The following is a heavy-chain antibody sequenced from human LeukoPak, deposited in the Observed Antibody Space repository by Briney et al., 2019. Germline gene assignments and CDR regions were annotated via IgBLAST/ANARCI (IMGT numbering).Heavy chain of an antibody. Sequence: SETLSHTCTVSGGSISSYYWSWIRQPPGKGLEWIGYIYYSGSTNYNPSLKSRVTISVDTSKNQFSLKLSSVTAVDTAVYYCARDVGGWYDYWGQGTLVTVSS. CDR2: IYYSGST. D-gene: IGHD6-19*01. CDR3: ARDVGGWYDY. CDR1: GGSISSYY. V-gene: IGHV4-59*01. J-gene: IGHJ4*02.